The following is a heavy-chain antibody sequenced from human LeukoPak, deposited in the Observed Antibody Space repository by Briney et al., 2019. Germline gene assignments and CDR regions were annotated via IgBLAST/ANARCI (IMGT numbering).Heavy chain of an antibody. CDR3: ARVSTTVTTDDY. Sequence: ASVKVSCKASGYTFTGYYMHWVRQAPGQGLEWMGWINPNSGGTNYAQKFQGRVTMTRDTSISTAYMALSRLRSDDTAVYYCARVSTTVTTDDYWGQGTLVTVSS. V-gene: IGHV1-2*02. CDR1: GYTFTGYY. D-gene: IGHD4-17*01. J-gene: IGHJ4*02. CDR2: INPNSGGT.